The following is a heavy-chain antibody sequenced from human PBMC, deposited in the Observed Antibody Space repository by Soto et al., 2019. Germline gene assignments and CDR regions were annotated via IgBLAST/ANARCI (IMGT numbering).Heavy chain of an antibody. D-gene: IGHD1-1*01. V-gene: IGHV1-69*06. CDR3: WRHDNTALPPLDS. J-gene: IGHJ4*02. Sequence: QVHLVQSGAEVKSPGSAVKVSCKVSGAGDTFSNYGINWMRQAPGQGLEWMGGTIPAFGTANYAQKFQGRVTIPADTSTTTAYMELSSLSSDATAVYYCWRHDNTALPPLDSWGQGTLVSVSS. CDR2: TIPAFGTA. CDR1: GAGDTFSNYG.